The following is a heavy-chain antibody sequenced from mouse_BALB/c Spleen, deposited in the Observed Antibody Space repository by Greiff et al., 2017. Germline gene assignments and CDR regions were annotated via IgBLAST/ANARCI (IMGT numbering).Heavy chain of an antibody. CDR1: GYTFTSYV. J-gene: IGHJ4*01. D-gene: IGHD2-14*01. CDR2: INPYNDGT. Sequence: VQLKQSGPELVKPGASVKMSCKASGYTFTSYVMHWVKQKPGQGLEWIGYINPYNDGTKYNEKFKGKATLTSDKSSSTAYMELSSLTSEDSAVYYCARGTYYRYDGYAMDYWGQGTSVTVSS. CDR3: ARGTYYRYDGYAMDY. V-gene: IGHV1-14*01.